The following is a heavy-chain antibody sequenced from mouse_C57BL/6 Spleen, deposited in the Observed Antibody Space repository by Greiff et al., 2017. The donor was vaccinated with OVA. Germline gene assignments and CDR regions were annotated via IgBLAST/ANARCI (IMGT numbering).Heavy chain of an antibody. V-gene: IGHV1-50*01. D-gene: IGHD4-1*01. CDR3: ARGWDEDY. Sequence: QVQLQQPGAELVKPGASVKLSCKASGYTFTSYWMQWVKQRPGQGLEWIGEIDPSDSYTNYNQKFKGKATLTVDTSSSTAYMQLSSLTSEDSAVYYCARGWDEDYWGQGTTLTVSS. J-gene: IGHJ2*01. CDR1: GYTFTSYW. CDR2: IDPSDSYT.